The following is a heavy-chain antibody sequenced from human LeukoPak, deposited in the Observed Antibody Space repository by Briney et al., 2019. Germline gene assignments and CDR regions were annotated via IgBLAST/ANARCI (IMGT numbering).Heavy chain of an antibody. CDR2: INPNSGST. D-gene: IGHD3-10*01. CDR1: GYTFTGYY. J-gene: IGHJ4*02. CDR3: ARETITMARGVIDY. Sequence: ASVKVSCKASGYTFTGYYMHWVRQAPGQGLEWMGWINPNSGSTNYAQKFQGRVTMTRDTSISTAYMELSRLRFEDTAVYYCARETITMARGVIDYWGQGNLVTVSS. V-gene: IGHV1-2*02.